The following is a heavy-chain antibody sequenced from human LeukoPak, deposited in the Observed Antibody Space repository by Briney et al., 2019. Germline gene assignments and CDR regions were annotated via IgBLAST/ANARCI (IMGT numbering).Heavy chain of an antibody. CDR2: IYYSGST. CDR1: GGSISSGGYY. J-gene: IGHJ6*02. D-gene: IGHD5-12*01. CDR3: ARDAVATIGYNYYGMDV. Sequence: SETLSLTCTVSGGSISSGGYYWSWIRQHPGKGLEWIGYIYYSGSTYYNPSLKSRVTISVDTSKNQFSLKLSSVTAADTAVYYCARDAVATIGYNYYGMDVWGQGTTVTVSS. V-gene: IGHV4-31*03.